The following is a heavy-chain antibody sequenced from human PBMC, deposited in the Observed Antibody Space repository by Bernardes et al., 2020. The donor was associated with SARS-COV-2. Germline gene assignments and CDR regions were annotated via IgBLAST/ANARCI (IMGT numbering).Heavy chain of an antibody. CDR2: INWNGGST. D-gene: IGHD2-2*01. CDR1: GFTFDDYG. V-gene: IGHV3-20*04. Sequence: GGSLRLSCAASGFTFDDYGMSWVRQAPGKGLEWVSGINWNGGSTGYADSVKGRFTISRDNAKNSLYLQMNSLRAEDTALYYCARDRGCSSTSCQLEEVYYYYMDVWGKGTTVTVSS. J-gene: IGHJ6*03. CDR3: ARDRGCSSTSCQLEEVYYYYMDV.